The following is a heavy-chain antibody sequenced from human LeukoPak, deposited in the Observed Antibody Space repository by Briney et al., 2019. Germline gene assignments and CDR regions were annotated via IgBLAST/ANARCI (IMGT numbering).Heavy chain of an antibody. D-gene: IGHD3-22*01. V-gene: IGHV4-39*01. CDR3: ARRKGEYYDSSGYYYFFDY. CDR2: IYYSGST. Sequence: SETLSLTCTVSGGSISSGGYYWSWIRQHPGKGLEWIGYIYYSGSTYYNPSLKSRVTISVDTSKNQFSLKLSSETAADTAVYYCARRKGEYYDSSGYYYFFDYWGQGTMVTVSS. J-gene: IGHJ4*02. CDR1: GGSISSGGYY.